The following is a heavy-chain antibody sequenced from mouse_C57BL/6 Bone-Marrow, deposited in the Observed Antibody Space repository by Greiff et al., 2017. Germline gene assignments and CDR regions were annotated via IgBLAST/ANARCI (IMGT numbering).Heavy chain of an antibody. J-gene: IGHJ2*01. CDR2: IDPSDSYT. D-gene: IGHD1-1*01. CDR1: GYTFTSYW. V-gene: IGHV1-69*01. CDR3: VVTTVVSKNYFYY. Sequence: VQLQQPGAELVMPGASVKLSCKASGYTFTSYWMHWVKQRPGQGLEWIGEIDPSDSYTNYNQKFKGKSTLTVDKTSSTAYMQLSSLASEDSAVYYCVVTTVVSKNYFYYWGQGTTLSVSS.